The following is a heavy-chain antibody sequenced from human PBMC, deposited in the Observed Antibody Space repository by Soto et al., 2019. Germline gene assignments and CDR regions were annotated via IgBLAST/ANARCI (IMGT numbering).Heavy chain of an antibody. V-gene: IGHV4-34*01. Sequence: QVQLPQWGAGPLKPSETLSLTCAVYGGSFSAYYWSWIRQPPGKGLEWIGEINHSGSTSYNPSLKSRVTISIDTSKNQFSLKLSSVTAADTALYYCVRHNYFDYWGQGTLVTVSS. J-gene: IGHJ4*02. CDR1: GGSFSAYY. CDR2: INHSGST. CDR3: VRHNYFDY.